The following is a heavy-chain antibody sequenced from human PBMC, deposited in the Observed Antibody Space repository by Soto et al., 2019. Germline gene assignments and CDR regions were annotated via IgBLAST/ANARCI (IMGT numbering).Heavy chain of an antibody. V-gene: IGHV1-18*01. J-gene: IGHJ1*01. CDR1: GYTFTSYG. CDR2: ISAYNGNT. Sequence: QVQLVQSGAEVKKPGASVKVSCKASGYTFTSYGISWVRQAPGQGLEWMGWISAYNGNTNYAQKLQGRVTMTTDTSTSTAYMELRSLISDVTAVYYCARITMVRGVIMTWEYWGQGTLVTVSS. CDR3: ARITMVRGVIMTWEY. D-gene: IGHD3-10*01.